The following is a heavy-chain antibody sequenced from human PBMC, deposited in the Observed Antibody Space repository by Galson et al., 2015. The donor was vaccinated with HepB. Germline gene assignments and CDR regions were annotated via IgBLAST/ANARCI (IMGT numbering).Heavy chain of an antibody. CDR2: ISYDGSNK. J-gene: IGHJ6*02. V-gene: IGHV3-30*18. CDR1: GFTFSSYG. Sequence: SLRLSCAASGFTFSSYGMHWVRQAPGKGLEWVAVISYDGSNKYYADSVKGRFTISRDNSKNTLYLQMNSLRAEDTAVYYCAKDRVAAAGTARYYYYYGMDVWGQGTTVTVSS. CDR3: AKDRVAAAGTARYYYYYGMDV. D-gene: IGHD6-13*01.